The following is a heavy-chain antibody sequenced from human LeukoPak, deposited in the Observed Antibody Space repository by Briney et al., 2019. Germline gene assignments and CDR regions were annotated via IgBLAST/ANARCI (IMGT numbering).Heavy chain of an antibody. CDR2: IYYSGTT. D-gene: IGHD6-19*01. CDR1: GDSSSSSTYS. J-gene: IGHJ4*02. CDR3: STPNPGWYVVGDY. V-gene: IGHV4-39*02. Sequence: PSETLSVSCTESGDSSSSSTYSWGWVRQPPGKGLEWNGSIYYSGTTYYNPSLKSRVTISKDTSKNHFSLKLTSVTAADTALYYLSTPNPGWYVVGDYWGQGTLVTVSS.